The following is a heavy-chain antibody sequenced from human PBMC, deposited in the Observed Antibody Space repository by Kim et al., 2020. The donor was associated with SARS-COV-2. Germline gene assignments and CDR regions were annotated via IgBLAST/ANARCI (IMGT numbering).Heavy chain of an antibody. CDR1: GYNFADYW. J-gene: IGHJ6*02. Sequence: GESLKISCKGAGYNFADYWITWVRQMPGKGLEWMGRIDPSDSYANYSPSFQGHVTISVDNSISTAYLQWGSLKASDTAIYYCARRPNSYGMDVWGQGTSVIVSS. D-gene: IGHD1-26*01. CDR2: IDPSDSYA. V-gene: IGHV5-10-1*01. CDR3: ARRPNSYGMDV.